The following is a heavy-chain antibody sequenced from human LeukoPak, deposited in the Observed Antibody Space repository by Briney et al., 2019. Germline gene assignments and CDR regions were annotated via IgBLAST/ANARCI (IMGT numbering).Heavy chain of an antibody. Sequence: GRSLRLPCAASGFTFSSYGMHWVRQAPGKGLEWVAVIWYDGSNKYYADSVKGRFTISRDNSKNTLYLQMNSLRAEDTAVYYCARGARYNWNDQGFDYRGQGTLVTVSS. CDR1: GFTFSSYG. CDR2: IWYDGSNK. V-gene: IGHV3-33*01. CDR3: ARGARYNWNDQGFDY. J-gene: IGHJ4*02. D-gene: IGHD1-1*01.